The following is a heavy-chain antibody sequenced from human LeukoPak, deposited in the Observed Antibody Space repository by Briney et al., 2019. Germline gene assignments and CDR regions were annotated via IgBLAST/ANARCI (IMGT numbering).Heavy chain of an antibody. V-gene: IGHV3-72*01. Sequence: PGGSLRLSCAVSGYTFSDHYIDWVRHAPGEGLEWVGHTRNKANNYATEYAASVKGRFTISRDDSRNSVYLQMNSLRTEDTAVYYCTRWRSGTSDWGQGTLVTVSS. CDR1: GYTFSDHY. D-gene: IGHD4-23*01. CDR3: TRWRSGTSD. J-gene: IGHJ4*02. CDR2: TRNKANNYAT.